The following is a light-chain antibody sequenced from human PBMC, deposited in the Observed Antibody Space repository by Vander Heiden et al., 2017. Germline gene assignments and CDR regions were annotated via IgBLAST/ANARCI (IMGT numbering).Light chain of an antibody. Sequence: SSQLTQPPSVSVSPGQTARITCSGDTLPKQYAYWYQQKPGQAPVLVIYKDSERPSGIPERFSGSSSGTTVTLTISGVQAEDEADYYCQSADSSGTCWVFGGGTKLTVL. CDR1: TLPKQY. V-gene: IGLV3-25*03. CDR2: KDS. CDR3: QSADSSGTCWV. J-gene: IGLJ3*02.